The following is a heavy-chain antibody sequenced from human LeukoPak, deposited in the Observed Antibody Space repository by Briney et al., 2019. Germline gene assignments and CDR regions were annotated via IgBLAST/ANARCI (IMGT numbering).Heavy chain of an antibody. J-gene: IGHJ4*02. CDR1: GGSISSYY. Sequence: SETLSLTCTVPGGSISSYYWSWIRQPPGKGLEWIGYIYYSGSTNYNPSLKSRVTISVDTSKNQFSLKLSSVTAADTAVYYCARVGWGDYFDYWGQGTLVTVSS. CDR2: IYYSGST. V-gene: IGHV4-59*01. CDR3: ARVGWGDYFDY. D-gene: IGHD1-26*01.